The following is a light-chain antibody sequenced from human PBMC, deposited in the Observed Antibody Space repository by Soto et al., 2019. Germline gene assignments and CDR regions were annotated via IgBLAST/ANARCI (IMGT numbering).Light chain of an antibody. J-gene: IGKJ4*01. CDR2: TAS. CDR1: QYIGRF. Sequence: DTQVTQSPSSRSASLGDRVTITCRASQYIGRFLNWYQQRPGEAPKLLISTASGWQGGPPSRFSGSGSGTDFTLTISSLQPEDSATYFCQQSSSSPLTFGGGTKVDIK. CDR3: QQSSSSPLT. V-gene: IGKV1-39*01.